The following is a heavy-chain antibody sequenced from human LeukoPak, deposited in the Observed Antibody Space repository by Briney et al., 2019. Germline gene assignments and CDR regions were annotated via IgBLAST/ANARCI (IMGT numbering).Heavy chain of an antibody. CDR2: IIRIFGTA. D-gene: IGHD3-9*01. Sequence: SVKVSCKASGGTFSSYAISWVRQAPGQGLEWMGRIIRIFGTANYAQKFQGRVTITTDESTSTAYMELSSLRSEDTAVYYCARDRIPLLRYFDWLLDYWGQGTLVTVSS. CDR3: ARDRIPLLRYFDWLLDY. CDR1: GGTFSSYA. V-gene: IGHV1-69*05. J-gene: IGHJ4*02.